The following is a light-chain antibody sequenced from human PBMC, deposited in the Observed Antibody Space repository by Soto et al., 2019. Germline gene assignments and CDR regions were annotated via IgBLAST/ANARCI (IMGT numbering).Light chain of an antibody. V-gene: IGLV1-47*01. CDR3: AAWDYSLSGYWV. CDR2: RNN. J-gene: IGLJ3*02. CDR1: SSNIGRNY. Sequence: QAVVSQPPSASGTPGQRVTISCSGSSSNIGRNYVYWYQQVPGTAPKLLIFRNNQRPSGVPDRFSGSKSGTSASLAISGLRSEDEADYFCAAWDYSLSGYWVFGGGTK.